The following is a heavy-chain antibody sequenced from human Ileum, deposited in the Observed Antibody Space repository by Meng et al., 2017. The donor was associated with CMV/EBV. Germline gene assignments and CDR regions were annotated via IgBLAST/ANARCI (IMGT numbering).Heavy chain of an antibody. Sequence: QVELLESGAELEKAAGTLCVTCTASGDPNRSGGHGWAWYGQSPGKRLEGVGITIVSAIPDYNTSLRSRATISLESTRTQCFLRLSSVTAAETAFYCCAKDLTNNRLYYWGQGTLVTVSS. D-gene: IGHD1/OR15-1a*01. CDR1: GDPNRSGGHG. V-gene: IGHV4-39*07. CDR2: TIVSAIP. J-gene: IGHJ4*02. CDR3: AKDLTNNRLYY.